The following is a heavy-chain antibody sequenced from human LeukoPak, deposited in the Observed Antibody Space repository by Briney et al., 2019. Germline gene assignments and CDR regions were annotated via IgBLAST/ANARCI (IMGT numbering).Heavy chain of an antibody. CDR1: GYSISSGYR. D-gene: IGHD2-2*01. V-gene: IGHV4-38-2*02. CDR2: IYHSGST. CDR3: ARAGPRYCSSTSCYDGWFDP. J-gene: IGHJ5*02. Sequence: SETLSLTCTVSGYSISSGYRWGWIRQPPGKGLEWIGSIYHSGSTYYNPSLKSRVTISVDTSKIQFSLKLSSVTAADTAVYYCARAGPRYCSSTSCYDGWFDPWGQGTLVTVSS.